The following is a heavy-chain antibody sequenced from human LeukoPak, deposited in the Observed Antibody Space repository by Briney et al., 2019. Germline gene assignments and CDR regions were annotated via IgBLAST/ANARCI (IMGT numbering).Heavy chain of an antibody. CDR3: ARASYYYDSSGYPSPIDY. Sequence: SETLSLTCTVSGGSISSYYWSWIRQPAGKGLEWIGRIYTSGSTNYNPSLKSRVTMSVDTSKNQFSLKLSSVTAADTAVYYCARASYYYDSSGYPSPIDYWGQGTLVTVSS. D-gene: IGHD3-22*01. V-gene: IGHV4-4*07. CDR2: IYTSGST. CDR1: GGSISSYY. J-gene: IGHJ4*02.